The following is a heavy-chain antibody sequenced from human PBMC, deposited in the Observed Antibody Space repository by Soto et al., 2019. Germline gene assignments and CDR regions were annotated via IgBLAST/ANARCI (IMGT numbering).Heavy chain of an antibody. CDR1: GFTVSSNY. CDR3: ARVTAYSSSWAPDY. V-gene: IGHV3-53*01. CDR2: IYSGGST. J-gene: IGHJ4*02. D-gene: IGHD6-13*01. Sequence: EVQLAESGGGLIQPGGSLRPSCVASGFTVSSNYMSWVRQAPGKGLEWVSIIYSGGSTYYADSVKGRFTISRDNSKNTLYLQMNSLRVEDTAVYYCARVTAYSSSWAPDYWGQGTLVTVSS.